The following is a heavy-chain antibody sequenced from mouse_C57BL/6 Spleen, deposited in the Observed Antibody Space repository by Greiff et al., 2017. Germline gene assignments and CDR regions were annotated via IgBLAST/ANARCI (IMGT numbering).Heavy chain of an antibody. Sequence: DVILVESEGGLVQPGSSMKLSCKASGFTFSDYYMAWVRQVPEKGLEWVANINYDGSSTYYLDSLKSRFIISSDNAKNILYLQMSSLKSEYTATYYGARDDGYSSWFAYWGQGTLVTVSA. J-gene: IGHJ3*01. CDR1: GFTFSDYY. CDR3: ARDDGYSSWFAY. D-gene: IGHD2-3*01. CDR2: INYDGSST. V-gene: IGHV5-16*01.